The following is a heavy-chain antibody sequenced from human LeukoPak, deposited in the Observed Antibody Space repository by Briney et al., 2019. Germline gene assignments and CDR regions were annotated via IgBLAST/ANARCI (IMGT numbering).Heavy chain of an antibody. CDR1: GYTFTGYY. D-gene: IGHD2-2*01. CDR3: ARGGVVPAAINDAFDI. V-gene: IGHV1-2*04. Sequence: ASVKVSFKSSGYTFTGYYMHWVRQAPGQGLEWMGWINPNSGGTNYAQKFQGWVNMTRDTSISTAYMELSRLRSDDTAVYYCARGGVVPAAINDAFDIWGQGTMVTVSS. CDR2: INPNSGGT. J-gene: IGHJ3*02.